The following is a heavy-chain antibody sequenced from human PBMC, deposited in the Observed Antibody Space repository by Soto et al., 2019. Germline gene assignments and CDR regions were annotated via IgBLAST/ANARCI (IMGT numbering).Heavy chain of an antibody. CDR3: ARDHLRIAASPDAFDI. Sequence: ASVKVSCKASGYTFTSYYMHWVRQAPGQGLEWMGIINPSGGSTSYAQKFQGRVTMTRDTSTSTVYMELSSLRSEDTAVYYCARDHLRIAASPDAFDIWGQGTMVTVS. CDR2: INPSGGST. CDR1: GYTFTSYY. J-gene: IGHJ3*02. V-gene: IGHV1-46*01. D-gene: IGHD6-25*01.